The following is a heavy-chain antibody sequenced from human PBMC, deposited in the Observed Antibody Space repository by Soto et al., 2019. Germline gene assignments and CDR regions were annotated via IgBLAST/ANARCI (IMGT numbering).Heavy chain of an antibody. CDR2: IYYSGST. D-gene: IGHD6-19*01. J-gene: IGHJ4*02. Sequence: SETLSLTCTVSGGSISSSSYYWGWIRQPPGKGLEWIGSIYYSGSTYYNPSLKSRVTISVDRSKNQFSLKLSSVTAADTAVYYCARHAYVSGWIDYWGQGTLVTVSS. CDR1: GGSISSSSYY. CDR3: ARHAYVSGWIDY. V-gene: IGHV4-39*01.